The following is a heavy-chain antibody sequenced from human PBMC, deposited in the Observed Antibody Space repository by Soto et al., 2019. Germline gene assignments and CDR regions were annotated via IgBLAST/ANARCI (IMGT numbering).Heavy chain of an antibody. J-gene: IGHJ6*02. CDR3: ARQQYCSGGSCYSYYYYGMDV. CDR1: GYSFTSYW. CDR2: IDPSDSYT. D-gene: IGHD2-15*01. Sequence: GESLKISCKGSGYSFTSYWISWVRQMPGKGLEWMGRIDPSDSYTNYSPSFQGHVTISADKSISTAYLQWSSLKASDTAMYYCARQQYCSGGSCYSYYYYGMDVWGQGTTVTVSS. V-gene: IGHV5-10-1*01.